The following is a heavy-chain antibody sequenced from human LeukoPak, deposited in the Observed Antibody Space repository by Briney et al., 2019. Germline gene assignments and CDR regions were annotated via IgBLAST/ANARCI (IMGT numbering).Heavy chain of an antibody. V-gene: IGHV4-39*01. CDR2: IYYSGST. CDR1: GGSISSSSYY. J-gene: IGHJ4*02. Sequence: PSETLSLTCTVSGGSISSSSYYWGWIRQPPGKGLEWIGSIYYSGSTYYNSSLKSRVTISVDTSKNQFSLKLSSVTAADTAVYYCARHPRCGSSTSCYLSSFDYWGQGTLVTVSS. CDR3: ARHPRCGSSTSCYLSSFDY. D-gene: IGHD2-2*01.